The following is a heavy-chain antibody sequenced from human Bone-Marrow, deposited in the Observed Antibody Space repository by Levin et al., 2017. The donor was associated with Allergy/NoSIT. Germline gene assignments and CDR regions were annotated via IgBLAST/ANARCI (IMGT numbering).Heavy chain of an antibody. J-gene: IGHJ6*02. Sequence: SETLSLTCTVSDASGSSGTYYWSWIRQPPGRGLEWLGHMFNNGNTNYNPSLKSRATISGDTSKRQFSLKLNSVTAADTAVYYCARGRIRARWDVWGHGTTVTVAS. CDR2: MFNNGNT. CDR3: ARGRIRARWDV. D-gene: IGHD2-21*01. V-gene: IGHV4-61*01. CDR1: DASGSSGTYY.